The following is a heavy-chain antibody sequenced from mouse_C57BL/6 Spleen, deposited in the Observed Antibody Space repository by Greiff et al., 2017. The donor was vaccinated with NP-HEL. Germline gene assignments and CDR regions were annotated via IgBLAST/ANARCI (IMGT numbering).Heavy chain of an antibody. CDR2: IDPSDSYT. Sequence: QVQLQQPGAELVMPGASVKLSCKASGYTFTSYWMHWVKQRPGQGLEWIGEIDPSDSYTNYNQKFKGKSTLTVDKSSSTAYMQLSSLTSEDSAVYYCARVRYDYAMDYWGQGTSVTVSS. V-gene: IGHV1-69*01. D-gene: IGHD2-3*01. CDR1: GYTFTSYW. J-gene: IGHJ4*01. CDR3: ARVRYDYAMDY.